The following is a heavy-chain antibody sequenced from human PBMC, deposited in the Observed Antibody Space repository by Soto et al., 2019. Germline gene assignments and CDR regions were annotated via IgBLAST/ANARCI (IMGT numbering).Heavy chain of an antibody. D-gene: IGHD6-6*01. V-gene: IGHV5-51*01. J-gene: IGHJ4*02. CDR1: GYMFANEW. Sequence: GESLKISCEGPGYMFANEWIAWVRPTPGKGLEWMGIIFPGDSDTRYSPSFQGQDSISADKSINTAYLQWISLKASDTAIYYCARRVSAHPFFDFWGQGTPVTVSS. CDR3: ARRVSAHPFFDF. CDR2: IFPGDSDT.